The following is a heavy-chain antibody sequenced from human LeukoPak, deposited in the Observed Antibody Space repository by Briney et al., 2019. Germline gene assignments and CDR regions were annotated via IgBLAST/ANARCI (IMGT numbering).Heavy chain of an antibody. CDR1: GFTFSSYG. CDR2: IWYDGSNK. D-gene: IGHD1-26*01. CDR3: ARDRVSLGNDFDI. Sequence: GRSLRLPCAASGFTFSSYGMHWVRQAPGKGLEWVAVIWYDGSNKYYADSVKGRFTISRDNSKNTLYLQMNSLRAEDTAVYYCARDRVSLGNDFDIWGQGTMVTVSS. J-gene: IGHJ3*02. V-gene: IGHV3-33*01.